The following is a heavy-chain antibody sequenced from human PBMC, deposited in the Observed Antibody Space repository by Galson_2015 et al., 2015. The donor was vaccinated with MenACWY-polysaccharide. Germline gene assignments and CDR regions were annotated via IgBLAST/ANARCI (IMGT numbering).Heavy chain of an antibody. CDR1: GFTYSSYW. CDR2: IGGSGSNT. V-gene: IGHV3-23*01. Sequence: SLRLSCAGSGFTYSSYWTSWVRQAPGKGLEWVSTIGGSGSNTHYADSVKGRFTISRDNSKNTLSLQMNSLRAEDTAVYYCARVRYSTGKYQFDYWGQGTLVAVSS. D-gene: IGHD2-2*01. CDR3: ARVRYSTGKYQFDY. J-gene: IGHJ4*02.